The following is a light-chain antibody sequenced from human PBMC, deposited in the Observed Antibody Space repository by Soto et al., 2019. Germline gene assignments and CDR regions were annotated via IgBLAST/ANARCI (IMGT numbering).Light chain of an antibody. V-gene: IGKV1-5*03. CDR1: QSIGNW. Sequence: DTQLTQSPSSLPASIGDRVTITCRASQSIGNWLACYQHKPGKAPKLLIYKASTLESGVPSRFSGSGSGTEFTLTIRSLQPEDFATYYCQQFNTSSPAYTFGQGTKLENK. CDR2: KAS. J-gene: IGKJ2*01. CDR3: QQFNTSSPAYT.